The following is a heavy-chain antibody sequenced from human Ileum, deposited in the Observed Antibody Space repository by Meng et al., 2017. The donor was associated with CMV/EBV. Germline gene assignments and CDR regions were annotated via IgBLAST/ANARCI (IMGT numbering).Heavy chain of an antibody. D-gene: IGHD6-19*01. CDR3: ARDGQWLVDYYYGMDV. J-gene: IGHJ6*02. Sequence: GESLKISCAASGFTFSSYAIHWVRQAPGKGLEWVALMSSDGSNQYYADSVKGRFTISRDNSKKTVYLQMNRLRPEDTSVYYCARDGQWLVDYYYGMDVWGQGNTVNGAS. CDR1: GFTFSSYA. V-gene: IGHV3-30-3*01. CDR2: MSSDGSNQ.